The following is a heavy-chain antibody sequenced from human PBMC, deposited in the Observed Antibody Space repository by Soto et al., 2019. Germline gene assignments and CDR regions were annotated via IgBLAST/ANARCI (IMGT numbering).Heavy chain of an antibody. Sequence: PGGSLRLSCAASGFTFSSYAMSWVRQAPGKGLEWVSAISGSSGSTFYADSVKGRFTISRDNSKNTLYLQMNSLRAEDTALYYSAKNSGYYYDAFDIWGQGTMVTVSS. CDR3: AKNSGYYYDAFDI. V-gene: IGHV3-23*01. J-gene: IGHJ3*02. CDR1: GFTFSSYA. D-gene: IGHD3-22*01. CDR2: ISGSSGST.